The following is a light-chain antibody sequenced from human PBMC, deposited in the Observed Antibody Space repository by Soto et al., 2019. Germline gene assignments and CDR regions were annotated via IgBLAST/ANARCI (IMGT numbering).Light chain of an antibody. Sequence: QSALTQPASVSGSPGQSITISCTGTSSDVGSYNLVSWYQQHPGKAPKLMIYEVSKRPSGVSNRFSGSKSGNTASLTISGLQAEDEADYYCCSYAGSSTFQYVFRTGTKLTVL. J-gene: IGLJ1*01. CDR2: EVS. V-gene: IGLV2-23*02. CDR3: CSYAGSSTFQYV. CDR1: SSDVGSYNL.